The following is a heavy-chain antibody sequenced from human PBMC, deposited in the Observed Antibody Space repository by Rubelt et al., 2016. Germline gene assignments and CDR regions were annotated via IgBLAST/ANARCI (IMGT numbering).Heavy chain of an antibody. CDR2: IFSHDEK. D-gene: IGHD2-2*01. Sequence: QVTLKESGPVLVKPTETLTLTCTVSGFSLSNARMGVSWIRQPPGKALEWLAHIFSHDEKSYSTSLKSRLTLSKDTSKSQVVRTRTNMDPVDTATYYCARITTPWYQLLWGIDYWGQGTLVTVSS. CDR3: ARITTPWYQLLWGIDY. CDR1: GFSLSNARMG. J-gene: IGHJ4*02. V-gene: IGHV2-26*01.